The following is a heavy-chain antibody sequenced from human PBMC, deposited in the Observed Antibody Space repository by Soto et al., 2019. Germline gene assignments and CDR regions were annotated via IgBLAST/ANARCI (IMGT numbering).Heavy chain of an antibody. CDR2: ISSSSSYI. CDR1: GFTFSSYS. Sequence: EVQLVESGGGLVKPGGSLRLSCAASGFTFSSYSMNWVRQAPGKGLEWVSFISSSSSYIYYADSVKGRFTISRDNAKNSLYLQMNSLRAEDTAVYYCARVWLGSGNAFDIWGQGTMVTVSS. CDR3: ARVWLGSGNAFDI. V-gene: IGHV3-21*01. D-gene: IGHD2-15*01. J-gene: IGHJ3*02.